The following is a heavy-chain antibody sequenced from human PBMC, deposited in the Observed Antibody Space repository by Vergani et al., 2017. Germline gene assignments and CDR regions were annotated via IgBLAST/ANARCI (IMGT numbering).Heavy chain of an antibody. CDR1: GFTFSSYA. Sequence: EVQLLESGGGLVQPGGSLRLSCVASGFTFSSYAMSWVRQAPGKGLEWVSSISDSGGSTFYADSVKGRFTISRENAKNSLYLQMNSLRAGDTAVYYCARVRAGLYDYWGQGTLVTVSS. D-gene: IGHD3-16*01. J-gene: IGHJ4*02. CDR2: ISDSGGST. V-gene: IGHV3-23*01. CDR3: ARVRAGLYDY.